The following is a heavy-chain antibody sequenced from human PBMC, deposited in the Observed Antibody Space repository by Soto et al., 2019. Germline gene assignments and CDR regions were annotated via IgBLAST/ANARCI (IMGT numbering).Heavy chain of an antibody. J-gene: IGHJ5*02. CDR3: ARPQSSSSWYEGSFSPYNWFEP. V-gene: IGHV3-7*01. D-gene: IGHD6-13*01. CDR1: RCSYLSDW. CDR2: IKIDVSEK. Sequence: PWGSVGSGVASGRCSYLSDWMSWVRPAPRKGLXXLATIKIDVSEKKYVDSVKGRFTMSRDNSKNTLYLQMNSLRAEDTAVYYCARPQSSSSWYEGSFSPYNWFEPWGQGTLVTVSS.